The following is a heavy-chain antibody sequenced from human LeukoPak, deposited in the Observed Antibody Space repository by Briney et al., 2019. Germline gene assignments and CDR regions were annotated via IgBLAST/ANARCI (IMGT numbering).Heavy chain of an antibody. D-gene: IGHD1-14*01. CDR3: ARDSTGFWSVADENWFDP. V-gene: IGHV1-2*02. CDR2: INPYSGGT. Sequence: GASVKVSFKASGYTFTGYYMHWVRQAPGQGLEWMGWINPYSGGTNYAQKFQGRVTMTRDTSISTAYMELSRLRSYVTAVYYCARDSTGFWSVADENWFDPWGQGTLVTVSS. CDR1: GYTFTGYY. J-gene: IGHJ5*02.